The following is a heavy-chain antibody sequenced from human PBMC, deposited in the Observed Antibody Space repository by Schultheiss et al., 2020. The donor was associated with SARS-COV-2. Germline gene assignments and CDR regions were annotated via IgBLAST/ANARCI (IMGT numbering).Heavy chain of an antibody. CDR1: GGSISSYY. V-gene: IGHV4-59*12. J-gene: IGHJ4*02. Sequence: SQTLSLTCPVSGGSISSYYWSWIRQPPGKGLEWIGYIYYSGSTNYNPSLKSRVTMSVDTSKNQFSLKLSSVTAADTAVYYCARLPGYDSSGYYRALSYWGQGTLVTVSS. CDR2: IYYSGST. D-gene: IGHD3-22*01. CDR3: ARLPGYDSSGYYRALSY.